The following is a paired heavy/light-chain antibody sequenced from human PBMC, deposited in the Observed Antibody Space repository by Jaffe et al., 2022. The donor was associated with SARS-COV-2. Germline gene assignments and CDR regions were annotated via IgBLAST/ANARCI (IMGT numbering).Heavy chain of an antibody. CDR2: IKTDGSST. V-gene: IGHV3-74*01. CDR1: GFTISNHW. J-gene: IGHJ4*02. CDR3: ASNPHTSGWGPYDY. Sequence: EVQLVESGGGLVQPGGSLRLSCAASGFTISNHWMHWVRQAPGKGLVWVSHIKTDGSSTDYADSVKGRFTVSRDTAKNTLYLQMNSLRAEDTAVYYCASNPHTSGWGPYDYWGQGALVTVSS. D-gene: IGHD6-25*01.
Light chain of an antibody. CDR3: QHYGGSRT. J-gene: IGKJ1*01. V-gene: IGKV3-20*01. Sequence: EIVLTQSPGTLSLSPGERATLSCRASQSVSSNDLAWYQQKPGQAPRLFIYSASRRATGIPDRFSGSGSGTDFTLTISRLEPEDFAVYYCQHYGGSRTFGQGTKVEI. CDR2: SAS. CDR1: QSVSSND.